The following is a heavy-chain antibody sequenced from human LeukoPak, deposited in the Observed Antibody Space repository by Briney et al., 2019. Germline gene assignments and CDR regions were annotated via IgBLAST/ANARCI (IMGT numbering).Heavy chain of an antibody. Sequence: SETLSLTCTVSGGSISSYYWSWIRQPPGKGLEWIGEINHSGSTNYNPSLKSRVTISVDTSKNQFSLKLSSVTAADTAVYYCARGGVDTAMVGAFDIWGQGTMVTVSS. CDR2: INHSGST. J-gene: IGHJ3*02. V-gene: IGHV4-34*01. D-gene: IGHD5-18*01. CDR1: GGSISSYY. CDR3: ARGGVDTAMVGAFDI.